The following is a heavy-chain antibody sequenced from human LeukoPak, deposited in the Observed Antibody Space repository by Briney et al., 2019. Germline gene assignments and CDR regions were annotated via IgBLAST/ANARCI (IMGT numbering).Heavy chain of an antibody. D-gene: IGHD3-10*01. J-gene: IGHJ4*02. V-gene: IGHV3-23*01. CDR1: GFPFSSYG. Sequence: GGSLRLSCAASGFPFSSYGMHWVRQAPGKGLEWVSTISGSDDGTYYADSVRGRFTISRDNSKNTLYLQMKALRDEDTATYYCAKRGPIYSSTPGNYFDYWGQGTLVTVSS. CDR3: AKRGPIYSSTPGNYFDY. CDR2: ISGSDDGT.